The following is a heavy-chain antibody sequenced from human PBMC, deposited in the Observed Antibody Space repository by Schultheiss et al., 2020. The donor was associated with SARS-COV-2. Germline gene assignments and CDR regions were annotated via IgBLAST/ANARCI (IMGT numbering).Heavy chain of an antibody. J-gene: IGHJ6*02. D-gene: IGHD4-11*01. Sequence: ASVKVSCKASGGTFSSYAISWVRQAPGQGLEWMGWISAYNGNTNYAQKLQGRVTMTTDTSTSTAYMELRSLRSDDTAVYYCARDGIHDYSIHNAYYYYGMDVWGQGTTVTVSS. V-gene: IGHV1-18*01. CDR1: GGTFSSYA. CDR3: ARDGIHDYSIHNAYYYYGMDV. CDR2: ISAYNGNT.